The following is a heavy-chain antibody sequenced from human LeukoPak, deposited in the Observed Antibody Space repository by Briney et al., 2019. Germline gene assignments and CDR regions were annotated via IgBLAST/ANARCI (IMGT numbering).Heavy chain of an antibody. CDR2: IYHSGTT. CDR3: AQKAPFSPSYSQH. V-gene: IGHV4-59*01. D-gene: IGHD2/OR15-2a*01. Sequence: SETQSLTCTVSGGSITSYFWSWIRQPPGKGLEWIGYIYHSGTTNYNPSLKSRVTISVDTSKSQFSLRLSSVTAADTAVYYCAQKAPFSPSYSQHWGQGTLVTVSS. J-gene: IGHJ1*01. CDR1: GGSITSYF.